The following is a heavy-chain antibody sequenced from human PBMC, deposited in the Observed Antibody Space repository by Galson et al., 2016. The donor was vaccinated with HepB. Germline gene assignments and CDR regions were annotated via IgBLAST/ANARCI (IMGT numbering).Heavy chain of an antibody. Sequence: SLRLSCAASGFSISIYSMNWVRQAPGKGLEWVSGISWNSGRIAYADSVKGRFTISRDNAKNSLFLEMNSLRAEDTALYYCAKDMRAGDYARRAFDIWGQGTMVLVSS. CDR3: AKDMRAGDYARRAFDI. CDR1: GFSISIYS. CDR2: ISWNSGRI. D-gene: IGHD4-17*01. J-gene: IGHJ3*02. V-gene: IGHV3-9*01.